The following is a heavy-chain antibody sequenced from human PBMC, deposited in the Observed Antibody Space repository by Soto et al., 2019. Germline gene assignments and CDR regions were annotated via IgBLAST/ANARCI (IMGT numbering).Heavy chain of an antibody. D-gene: IGHD5-18*01. CDR3: ARGVDTAMVTDY. V-gene: IGHV4-61*01. CDR2: IYYSGST. CDR1: GGSVSSGSYY. Sequence: SETLSLTCTVSGGSVSSGSYYWSWIRQPPGKGLEWIGYIYYSGSTNYNPSLKSRVTISVDTSKNQFSLRLSSVTAADTAVYYCARGVDTAMVTDYWGQGTLVTVSS. J-gene: IGHJ4*02.